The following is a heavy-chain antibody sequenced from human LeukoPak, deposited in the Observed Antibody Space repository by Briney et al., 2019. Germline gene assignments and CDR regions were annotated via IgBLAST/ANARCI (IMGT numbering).Heavy chain of an antibody. V-gene: IGHV3-23*01. D-gene: IGHD3-16*02. J-gene: IGHJ3*02. CDR1: GFTFSTYG. Sequence: GGSLRLSCAASGFTFSTYGMTWVRQAPGRGLEWVSAISGSAARTFYADSVKGRFTISRDNSKNTLSLQMNSLRGEDTAVYYCAKGIGGVIVKSLLHSAFDIWGQGTMVTVSS. CDR3: AKGIGGVIVKSLLHSAFDI. CDR2: ISGSAART.